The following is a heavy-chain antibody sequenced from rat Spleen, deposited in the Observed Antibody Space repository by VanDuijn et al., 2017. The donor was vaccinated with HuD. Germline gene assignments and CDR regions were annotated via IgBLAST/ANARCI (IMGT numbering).Heavy chain of an antibody. D-gene: IGHD4-3*01. CDR2: ISYDGSST. Sequence: EVQLVESGGGLVQPGRSLKLSCAASGFTFSDYNMAWVGQAPKKGLEWVATISYDGSSTYYRDSVKGRFTITRDNAKSTLYLQMDSLRSEDTATYYCARHNSGYYFDYWGQGVMVTVSS. V-gene: IGHV5-7*01. CDR3: ARHNSGYYFDY. CDR1: GFTFSDYN. J-gene: IGHJ2*01.